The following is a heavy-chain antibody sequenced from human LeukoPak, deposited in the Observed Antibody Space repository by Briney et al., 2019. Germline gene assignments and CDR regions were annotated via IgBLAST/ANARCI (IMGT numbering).Heavy chain of an antibody. CDR3: ASSSGAYCGGDCYHYYYYYMDV. V-gene: IGHV6-1*01. Sequence: SQTLSLTCAISGDSVSSNSAAWNWIRQSPSRGLEWLGRTYYRSKWYNDYAVSVKSRITINPDTSKNQFSLQLNSVTPEDTAVYYCASSSGAYCGGDCYHYYYYYMDVWGKGTTVTVSS. D-gene: IGHD2-21*02. CDR2: TYYRSKWYN. J-gene: IGHJ6*03. CDR1: GDSVSSNSAA.